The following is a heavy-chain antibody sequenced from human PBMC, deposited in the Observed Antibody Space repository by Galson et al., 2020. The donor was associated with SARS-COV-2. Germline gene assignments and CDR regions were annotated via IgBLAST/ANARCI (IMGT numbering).Heavy chain of an antibody. CDR2: INHSGST. CDR3: ARWDSYGRGVDY. J-gene: IGHJ4*02. CDR1: GGSFSGYY. V-gene: IGHV4-34*01. Sequence: SETLSLTCAVYGGSFSGYYWSWIRQPPGKGLEWIGEINHSGSTNYNPSLKSRVTISVDTSKNQFSLKLSSVTAADTAVYYCARWDSYGRGVDYWGQGTLVTVSS. D-gene: IGHD5-18*01.